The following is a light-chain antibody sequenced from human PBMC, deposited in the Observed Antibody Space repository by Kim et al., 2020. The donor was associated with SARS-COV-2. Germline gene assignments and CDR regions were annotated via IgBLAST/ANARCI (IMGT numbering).Light chain of an antibody. CDR1: QSVSSSS. CDR2: GVS. Sequence: EIVLTQSPGTLSLSPGERATLPCRASQSVSSSSLAWHQQKPGQAPRLLIYGVSNRATGIPDRFSGSGSGTDFTLTISRLEPEDSAVYYCHHYGSSPHTFGQGTKLEI. J-gene: IGKJ2*01. CDR3: HHYGSSPHT. V-gene: IGKV3-20*01.